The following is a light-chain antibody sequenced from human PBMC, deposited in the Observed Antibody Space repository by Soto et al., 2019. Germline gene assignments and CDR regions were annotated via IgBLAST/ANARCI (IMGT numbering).Light chain of an antibody. CDR3: QQSHSTPLT. Sequence: DIQMTQSPSSLSASVGDRVTITCRASQTISTYLNWYQYKPGKAPKLLVYAASNLQSGVPSRFSGSGSGTDFTLTISSLPPEEFSTYYCQQSHSTPLTFGGGTKVEIK. J-gene: IGKJ4*02. CDR1: QTISTY. V-gene: IGKV1-39*01. CDR2: AAS.